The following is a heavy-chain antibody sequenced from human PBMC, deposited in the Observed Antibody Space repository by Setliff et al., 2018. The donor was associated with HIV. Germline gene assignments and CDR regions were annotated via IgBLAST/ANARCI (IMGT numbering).Heavy chain of an antibody. V-gene: IGHV1-2*02. Sequence: ASVKVSCKASGYSFFSYSITWVRQAPGQGLEWMGWINPNSGGTNYAQKFQGRVTMTRDTSITTAYMELSRLRSDDTAVYYCARDGIAVAGTLPFDYWGQGTLVTVSS. J-gene: IGHJ4*02. CDR3: ARDGIAVAGTLPFDY. D-gene: IGHD6-19*01. CDR2: INPNSGGT. CDR1: GYSFFSYS.